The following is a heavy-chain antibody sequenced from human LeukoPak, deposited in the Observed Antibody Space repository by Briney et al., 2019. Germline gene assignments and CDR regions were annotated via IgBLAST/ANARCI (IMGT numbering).Heavy chain of an antibody. J-gene: IGHJ4*02. CDR2: IWYDGSNK. V-gene: IGHV3-33*01. Sequence: GRSLRFSCAASGFTFSSYGMHWVRQAPGKGLEWVAVIWYDGSNKYYADSVKGRFTISRDNSKNALYLQMNSLRAEDTAVYYCAREGVGPFDYWGQGTLVTVSS. CDR3: AREGVGPFDY. CDR1: GFTFSSYG.